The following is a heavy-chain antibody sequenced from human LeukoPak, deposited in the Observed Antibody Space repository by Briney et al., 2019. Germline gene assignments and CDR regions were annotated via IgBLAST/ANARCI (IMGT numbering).Heavy chain of an antibody. D-gene: IGHD4-17*01. Sequence: SETLSLTCTVSGGSISSNSYYWGWIRQPPGKGLEWIGSIYYSGSTYYNPSLKSRVTISLDTSKNQFSLKLSSVTAADTAVYYCARGLRAVTHYYYYYMDVWGKGTTVTVSS. CDR1: GGSISSNSYY. J-gene: IGHJ6*03. CDR3: ARGLRAVTHYYYYYMDV. CDR2: IYYSGST. V-gene: IGHV4-39*07.